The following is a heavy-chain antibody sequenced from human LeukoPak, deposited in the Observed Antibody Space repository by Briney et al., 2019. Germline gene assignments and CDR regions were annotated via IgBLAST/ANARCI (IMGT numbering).Heavy chain of an antibody. CDR3: AKLEYLGYYSSGSYFPL. V-gene: IGHV3-23*01. J-gene: IGHJ4*02. CDR1: GFTFSTYG. D-gene: IGHD3-10*01. CDR2: ISGGNDHT. Sequence: GGSLRLSCAASGFTFSTYGMGWVRQAPGKGLEWVSAISGGNDHTYNADSVKGRFTISRDNSKKTLYLQMNSLRVEDTAVYYCAKLEYLGYYSSGSYFPLWGQGTLVTVSS.